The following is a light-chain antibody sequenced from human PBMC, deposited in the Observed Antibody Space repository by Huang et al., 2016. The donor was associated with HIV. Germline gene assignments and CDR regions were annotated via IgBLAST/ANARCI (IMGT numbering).Light chain of an antibody. J-gene: IGKJ1*01. V-gene: IGKV3-15*01. CDR3: QEYNNWPGT. CDR2: DTY. CDR1: QSINNN. Sequence: EIVMTQSPATLSVSPGERATLSCRTSQSINNNLAWYQQKPGHAPRLLMFDTYTRAAGFPARVSGSGSGTDFTLTISILQSEDFAVYYCQEYNNWPGTFGQGTKVELK.